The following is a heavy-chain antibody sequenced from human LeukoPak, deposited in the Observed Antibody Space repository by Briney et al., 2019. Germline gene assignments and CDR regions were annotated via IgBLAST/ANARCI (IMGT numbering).Heavy chain of an antibody. Sequence: GGSLRLSCAASGFTFSSYSMNWVRQAPGKGLEWVSSISSSSSYIYYADSVKGRFTISRDNAKNSLYLQMNSLRAGDTAVYYCARGPPDYGDFDYWGQGTLVTVSS. CDR1: GFTFSSYS. D-gene: IGHD4-17*01. V-gene: IGHV3-21*01. CDR3: ARGPPDYGDFDY. CDR2: ISSSSSYI. J-gene: IGHJ4*02.